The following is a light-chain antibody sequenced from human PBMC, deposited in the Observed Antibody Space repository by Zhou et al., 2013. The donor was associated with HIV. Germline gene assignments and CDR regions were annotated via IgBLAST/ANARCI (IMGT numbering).Light chain of an antibody. CDR1: SSDVGSYKR. J-gene: IGLJ3*02. CDR3: SSYTSAKTWV. V-gene: IGLV2-18*02. Sequence: QSALTQPASVSGSPGQSIAISCTGTSSDVGSYKRVSWYQQSPGTGPKVMIYEVSNRPSGVPDRFSGSKSGNTASLTISGLQAEDEADYYCSSYTSAKTWVFGGGTKLTVL. CDR2: EVS.